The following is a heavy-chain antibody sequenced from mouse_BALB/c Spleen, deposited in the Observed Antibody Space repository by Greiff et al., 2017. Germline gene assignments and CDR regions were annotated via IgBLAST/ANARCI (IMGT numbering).Heavy chain of an antibody. CDR3: TRGYGNDEAWFAD. Sequence: VQLQQSGTVLARPGASVTMSCKASGYTFTSYWMHWVKQRPGQGLEWIGAIYPGNSDTSYNQKFKGKAKLTAVTSTSTAYMELSSLTNEDSAVYYCTRGYGNDEAWFADWGEGTLVTVSA. D-gene: IGHD2-2*01. CDR2: IYPGNSDT. J-gene: IGHJ3*01. V-gene: IGHV1-5*01. CDR1: GYTFTSYW.